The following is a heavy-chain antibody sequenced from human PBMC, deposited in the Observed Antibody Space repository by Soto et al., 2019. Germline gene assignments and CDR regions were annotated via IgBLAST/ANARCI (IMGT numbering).Heavy chain of an antibody. V-gene: IGHV1-69*12. Sequence: QVQLVQSGAEVRQPATTAKVSCETSGGTFSSYAISWVRQAPGQGLEWMGGIVPIVDTSTYAQKFQGRVTITADESTSTAYMELSSLRSDDTAIYYCVRVVAIPGYPDNWGQGTLVTVSS. J-gene: IGHJ4*02. D-gene: IGHD5-12*01. CDR1: GGTFSSYA. CDR3: VRVVAIPGYPDN. CDR2: IVPIVDTS.